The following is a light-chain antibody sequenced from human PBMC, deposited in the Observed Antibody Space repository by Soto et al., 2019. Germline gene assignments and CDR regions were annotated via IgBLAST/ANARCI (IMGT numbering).Light chain of an antibody. CDR2: DAS. Sequence: DILLTQSPATLSLSPGERATLSCRASQSFSGYLAWYQQKPGQAPRLLIYDASKRATGIPARFSGRGSGTDFTLTISILEPEDFAVYSCQQRSNWPPVITFGQGTRLEIK. V-gene: IGKV3-11*01. CDR1: QSFSGY. CDR3: QQRSNWPPVIT. J-gene: IGKJ5*01.